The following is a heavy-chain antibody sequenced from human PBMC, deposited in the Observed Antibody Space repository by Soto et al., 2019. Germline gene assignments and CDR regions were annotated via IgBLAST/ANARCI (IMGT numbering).Heavy chain of an antibody. D-gene: IGHD6-6*01. CDR3: ARGEAARAFDY. Sequence: GGSLRLSCAASGFIVSSKYMSWVRQAPGKGLEWVSVVYYDGRTSYAESVKGRFTISRDTSKNTLYLQMNSLRAEDTGVYHCARGEAARAFDYWGQGTLVTVSS. J-gene: IGHJ4*02. CDR2: VYYDGRT. CDR1: GFIVSSKY. V-gene: IGHV3-53*01.